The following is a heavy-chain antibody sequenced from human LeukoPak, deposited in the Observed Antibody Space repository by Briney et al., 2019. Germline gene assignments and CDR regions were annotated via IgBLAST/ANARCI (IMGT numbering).Heavy chain of an antibody. Sequence: GESLKISCKGSGYSFTSYWIGWVRQLPGKGLEWMGIIYPGDSDTTYSPSFQGQVTISADKSISTAYLQWSSLKASDTAMYYCARQRGAYCSGGRCYSDYWGQGTLVTVSS. CDR1: GYSFTSYW. V-gene: IGHV5-51*01. D-gene: IGHD2-15*01. J-gene: IGHJ4*02. CDR2: IYPGDSDT. CDR3: ARQRGAYCSGGRCYSDY.